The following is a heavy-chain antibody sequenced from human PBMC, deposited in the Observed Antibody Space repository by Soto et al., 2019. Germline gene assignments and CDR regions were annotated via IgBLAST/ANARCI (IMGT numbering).Heavy chain of an antibody. CDR3: ARCRGGSCYSEGLDP. CDR1: DGSISSGDYY. Sequence: SETLSLTCTVSDGSISSGDYYWSWIRQPPGKGLEWIGYINYSGSTYYNPSLKSRVTISVDTSKNHFSLKLSSVTAADTAVYYCARCRGGSCYSEGLDPWGQGTLVTVSS. CDR2: INYSGST. J-gene: IGHJ5*02. V-gene: IGHV4-30-4*01. D-gene: IGHD2-15*01.